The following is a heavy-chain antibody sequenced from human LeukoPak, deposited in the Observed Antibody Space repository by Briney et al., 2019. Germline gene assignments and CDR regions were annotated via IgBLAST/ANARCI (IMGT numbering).Heavy chain of an antibody. Sequence: GGSLRLSCAVSGLTLSNVWMNWVRQAPGKGLEWVGRIRSQTAGGTTDFAAPVKGRFSISRDDSKTSLYLQMNGLTSEDTAVYYCAHGSAQYYEYWGQGTLVTVSS. J-gene: IGHJ1*01. V-gene: IGHV3-15*07. CDR2: IRSQTAGGTT. CDR1: GLTLSNVW. CDR3: AHGSAQYYEY. D-gene: IGHD2-15*01.